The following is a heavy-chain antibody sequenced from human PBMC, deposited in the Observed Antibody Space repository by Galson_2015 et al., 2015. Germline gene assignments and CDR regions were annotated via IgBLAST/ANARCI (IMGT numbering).Heavy chain of an antibody. J-gene: IGHJ3*02. CDR1: GGSISSSSYY. V-gene: IGHV4-39*01. CDR3: ARVVSGYEAFDI. CDR2: IYYSGST. Sequence: ETLSLTCTVSGGSISSSSYYWGWIRQPPGKGLEWIGSIYYSGSTYYNPSLKSRVTISVDTSKNQFSLKLSSVTAADTAVYYCARVVSGYEAFDIWGQGTMVTVSS. D-gene: IGHD5-12*01.